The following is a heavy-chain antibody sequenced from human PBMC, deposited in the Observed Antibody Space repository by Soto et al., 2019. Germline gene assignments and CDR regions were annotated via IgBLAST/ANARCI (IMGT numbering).Heavy chain of an antibody. CDR2: ISYDGNNK. Sequence: GGSLRLSCAASGFAFSSYGMHWVRQAPGKGLEWVAVISYDGNNKYYADSVKGRFTISRDDSKNKLYLQMNTLRAEDTAVYYCAKRGPTSSSGWFSIDYWGQGTLVTVSS. V-gene: IGHV3-30*18. CDR1: GFAFSSYG. D-gene: IGHD6-19*01. CDR3: AKRGPTSSSGWFSIDY. J-gene: IGHJ4*02.